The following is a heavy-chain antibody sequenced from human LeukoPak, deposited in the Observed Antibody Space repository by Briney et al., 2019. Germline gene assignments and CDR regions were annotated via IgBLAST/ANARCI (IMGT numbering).Heavy chain of an antibody. CDR3: ARRYYYDTDAFDI. V-gene: IGHV4-61*02. Sequence: SETLSLTCTVSGVSISSTTYCWSWIRQPAGKGLEWIGRIYTSGSTNYNPSLKSRVTISVDTSKNQFSLKLSSVTAADTAVYYCARRYYYDTDAFDIWGQGTMVTVSS. J-gene: IGHJ3*02. D-gene: IGHD3-22*01. CDR2: IYTSGST. CDR1: GVSISSTTYC.